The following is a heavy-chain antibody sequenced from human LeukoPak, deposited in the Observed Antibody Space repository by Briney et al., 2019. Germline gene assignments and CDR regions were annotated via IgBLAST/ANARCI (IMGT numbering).Heavy chain of an antibody. CDR3: ARDRYGDGFAHFDY. J-gene: IGHJ4*02. CDR1: GYTFTNYA. V-gene: IGHV1-2*02. Sequence: GASVRVSRKASGYTFTNYAMHWVRQAPGQGLEWMGWITPGGGTNYPQNFQGRVAITWDTSITTAYMDLSRLTSDDTAVYYCARDRYGDGFAHFDYWGQGVLVTVSS. D-gene: IGHD5-24*01. CDR2: ITPGGGT.